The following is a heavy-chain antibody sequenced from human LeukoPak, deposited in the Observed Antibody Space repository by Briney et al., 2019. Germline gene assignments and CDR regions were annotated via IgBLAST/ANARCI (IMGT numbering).Heavy chain of an antibody. D-gene: IGHD1-1*01. V-gene: IGHV1-69*06. J-gene: IGHJ5*02. Sequence: SVKVSCKASGGTFSSYAISWVRQAPGQGLEWMGGIIPIFGTANYAQKFQGRVTITADKSTSAAYMELSSLRSEDTAVYYCARATWIPGHWFDPWGQGTLVTVSS. CDR3: ARATWIPGHWFDP. CDR1: GGTFSSYA. CDR2: IIPIFGTA.